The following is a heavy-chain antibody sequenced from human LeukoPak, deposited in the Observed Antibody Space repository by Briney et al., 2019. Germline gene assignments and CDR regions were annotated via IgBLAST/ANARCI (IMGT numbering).Heavy chain of an antibody. J-gene: IGHJ5*02. V-gene: IGHV4-34*01. CDR3: ARGSMLFDP. CDR2: INHSGST. D-gene: IGHD2/OR15-2a*01. CDR1: GGSFSGYY. Sequence: ASETLSLTGAVYGGSFSGYYWSWIRQPPGKGLEWIGEINHSGSTNYNPSLKSRVTISVDTSKNQFSLRLSSVTAADTAVYYCARGSMLFDPWGQGTLVTVSS.